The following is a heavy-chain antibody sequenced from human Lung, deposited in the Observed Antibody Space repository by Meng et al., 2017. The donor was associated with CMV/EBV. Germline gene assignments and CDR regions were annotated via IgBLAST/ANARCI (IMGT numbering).Heavy chain of an antibody. J-gene: IGHJ1*01. D-gene: IGHD3-10*01. CDR1: GDSITNHNW. V-gene: IGHV4-4*02. CDR2: IPHRGSS. CDR3: LRRSGGSV. Sequence: QVHLRGSGPALVKPSETLSLTCAVPGDSITNHNWWAWVRQPPGKGLEWIGEIPHRGSSAYNPSLKSRVSMSIDKSKNQFSLKLTSVTAADMAVYHCLRRSGGSVWGQGTLVTVSS.